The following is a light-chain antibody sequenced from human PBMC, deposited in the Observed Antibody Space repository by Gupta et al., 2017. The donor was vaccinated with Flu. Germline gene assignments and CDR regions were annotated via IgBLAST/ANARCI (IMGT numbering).Light chain of an antibody. CDR2: KAS. V-gene: IGKV1-5*03. J-gene: IGKJ4*01. CDR3: QQYDSYSLT. CDR1: QSLTSW. Sequence: DIQMTQSPSTLSAYVGDRVTITCRASQSLTSWLAWYQQNPGKAPKLLIYKASNLESGVPSRFSGSGSGTEFTLTISSLQPDDFATYYCQQYDSYSLTFGGGTKVEIK.